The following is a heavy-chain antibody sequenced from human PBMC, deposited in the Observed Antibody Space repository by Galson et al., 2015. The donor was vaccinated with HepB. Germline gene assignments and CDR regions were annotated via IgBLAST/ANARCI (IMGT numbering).Heavy chain of an antibody. CDR1: GFSVSNYY. CDR2: IYRGGST. D-gene: IGHD6-19*01. V-gene: IGHV3-53*01. CDR3: ARGPGGQWFDN. J-gene: IGHJ4*02. Sequence: SLRLSCAASGFSVSNYYMSWVRQAPGKGLEWVSAIYRGGSTYYAESVKGRFTISRDNSKNTVYVQMNSLRGEDMAVYYCARGPGGQWFDNWGQGTLVTVSS.